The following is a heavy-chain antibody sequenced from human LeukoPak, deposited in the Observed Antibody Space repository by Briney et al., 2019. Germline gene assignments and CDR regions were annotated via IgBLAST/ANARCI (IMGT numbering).Heavy chain of an antibody. V-gene: IGHV1-18*01. CDR2: ISAYDDKR. CDR3: ARVLVKTRGNYFHDDY. Sequence: ASVKVSCKASGYTFTSYGISWARQAPGQGLEWMGWISAYDDKRNSVQRFQDRITMTTDTSTSTSYLELRNLRSDDTAVYYCARVLVKTRGNYFHDDYWGQGTLVIVSS. D-gene: IGHD2/OR15-2a*01. J-gene: IGHJ4*02. CDR1: GYTFTSYG.